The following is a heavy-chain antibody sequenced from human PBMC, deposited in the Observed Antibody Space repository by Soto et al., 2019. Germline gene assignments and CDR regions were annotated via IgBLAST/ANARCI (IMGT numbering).Heavy chain of an antibody. J-gene: IGHJ6*02. CDR2: MNPNSGNT. V-gene: IGHV1-8*01. CDR1: GYTFTSYD. CDR3: ARHGAAAVKGYYYYGMDV. Sequence: ASVKVSCKASGYTFTSYDINWVRQATGQGLEWMGWMNPNSGNTDYAQKFQGRVTMTRNTSISTAYMELSSLRSEDTAVYYCARHGAAAVKGYYYYGMDVWGQGTTVTVS. D-gene: IGHD6-13*01.